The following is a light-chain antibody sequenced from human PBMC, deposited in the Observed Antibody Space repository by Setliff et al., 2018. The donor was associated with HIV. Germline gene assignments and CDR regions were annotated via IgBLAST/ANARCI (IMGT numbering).Light chain of an antibody. Sequence: QSVLAQPRSVSGSPGQSVTISCTGTSSDVGTYNYVSWYQQHPGKAPKLMIFEVSKRPSGVPDRFSGSKSGNTASLTISGLQAEDEADYYCCSYTGGDTIDVFGSGTKVTVL. J-gene: IGLJ1*01. CDR2: EVS. V-gene: IGLV2-11*01. CDR1: SSDVGTYNY. CDR3: CSYTGGDTIDV.